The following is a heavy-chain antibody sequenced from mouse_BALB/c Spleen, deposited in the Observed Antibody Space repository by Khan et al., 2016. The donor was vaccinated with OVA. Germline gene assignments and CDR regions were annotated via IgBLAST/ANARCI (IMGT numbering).Heavy chain of an antibody. CDR1: GYIFTSYW. CDR2: IYPGTGST. Sequence: VQLQESGAELVRPGASVKLSCKTSGYIFTSYWIHWVKQRSGQGLEWIASIYPGTGSTYYDEKFKGKATLTADKSSSTAYMQLSSLTSEDSAVDFCAGDYGSNYYFDSWGQGTTLTVSS. J-gene: IGHJ2*01. V-gene: IGHV1S132*01. D-gene: IGHD1-1*01. CDR3: AGDYGSNYYFDS.